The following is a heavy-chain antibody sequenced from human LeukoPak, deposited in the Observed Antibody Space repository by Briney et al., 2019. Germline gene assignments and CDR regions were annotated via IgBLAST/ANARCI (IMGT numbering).Heavy chain of an antibody. CDR2: IIPIFGTA. V-gene: IGHV1-69*06. J-gene: IGHJ4*02. Sequence: SVKVSCKASGGTFSSYAISWVRQAPGQGLEWMGGIIPIFGTANYAQKFQGRVTITADKSTSTAYMELSSLRSEDTAVYYCARGATAVAGIDYWGQGTLVTVSS. CDR3: ARGATAVAGIDY. CDR1: GGTFSSYA. D-gene: IGHD6-19*01.